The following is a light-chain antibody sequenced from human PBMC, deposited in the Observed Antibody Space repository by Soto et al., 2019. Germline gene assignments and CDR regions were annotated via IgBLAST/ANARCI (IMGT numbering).Light chain of an antibody. J-gene: IGLJ3*02. CDR2: GNS. Sequence: QSVLTQPPSVSGAPGQRVTISCTGSSSNIGAGYDVHWYQQLPGTAPKLLIYGNSNRPSGVPDRFSGSKSGPSASLAITGLKAEAEADYYCQSYDSSLSGSVFGGGTKVTVL. CDR1: SSNIGAGYD. V-gene: IGLV1-40*01. CDR3: QSYDSSLSGSV.